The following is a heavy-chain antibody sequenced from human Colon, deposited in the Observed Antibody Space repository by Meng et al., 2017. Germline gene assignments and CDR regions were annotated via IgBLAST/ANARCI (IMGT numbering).Heavy chain of an antibody. Sequence: GESLKISCAASGFTFSSLWMSWVRQAPGKGLEWVANINQDGTKTYYVDSVKGRFTISRDNAKNSLYLQLNSLRAEDTAVYYCASAETVRGAAVGYWGQGTPVTVSS. J-gene: IGHJ4*02. V-gene: IGHV3-7*01. D-gene: IGHD3-10*01. CDR1: GFTFSSLW. CDR3: ASAETVRGAAVGY. CDR2: INQDGTKT.